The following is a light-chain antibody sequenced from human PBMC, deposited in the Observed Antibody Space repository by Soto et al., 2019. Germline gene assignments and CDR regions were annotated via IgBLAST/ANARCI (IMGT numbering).Light chain of an antibody. Sequence: EIVLTQSPGTLSLSPGERATLSCRASQSVSSSYLAWYQQKPGQAPRLLIYGASSRATVIPDRFSGSGSGTDFTLTISRLEPEDCAVYYCQQYGSSPQAFGQGTKVEIK. V-gene: IGKV3-20*01. CDR1: QSVSSSY. CDR2: GAS. J-gene: IGKJ1*01. CDR3: QQYGSSPQA.